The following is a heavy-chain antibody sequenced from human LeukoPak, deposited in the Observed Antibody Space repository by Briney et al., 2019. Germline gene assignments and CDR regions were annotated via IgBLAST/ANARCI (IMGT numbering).Heavy chain of an antibody. CDR3: AKGQNYYDGSGYYSTDY. V-gene: IGHV3-30*18. Sequence: SGGSPRLSCAASGFTFSSFGMHWVRQAPGKGLEWVAVISSDGVNKYSADSVKGRFTISRDNSKNTLYLQMNSLRAADTAVYYCAKGQNYYDGSGYYSTDYWGQGTPVTVSS. CDR2: ISSDGVNK. D-gene: IGHD3-22*01. CDR1: GFTFSSFG. J-gene: IGHJ4*02.